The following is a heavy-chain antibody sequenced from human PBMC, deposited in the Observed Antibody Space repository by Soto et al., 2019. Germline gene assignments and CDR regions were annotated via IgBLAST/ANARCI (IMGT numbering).Heavy chain of an antibody. D-gene: IGHD4-4*01. CDR3: ARGPMVTVTTIRNFDL. Sequence: QVHLVQSGAEVKKPGSSVKVSCKASGGTFSSYAISWVRQAPGQGLEWMGGIIPIFGTPNYAQKFRGIVTITADESSTTTYMELSSLRPEDTAVYYCARGPMVTVTTIRNFDLWGRGTLVSGSS. CDR1: GGTFSSYA. J-gene: IGHJ2*01. V-gene: IGHV1-69*12. CDR2: IIPIFGTP.